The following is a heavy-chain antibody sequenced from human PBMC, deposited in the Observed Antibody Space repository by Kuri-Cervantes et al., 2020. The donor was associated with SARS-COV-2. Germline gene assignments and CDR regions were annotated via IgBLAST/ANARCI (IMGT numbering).Heavy chain of an antibody. Sequence: GGSLRLSCAASGFTFSSYSMNWVRQAPGKGLEWVSSISSSSSYIYYADSVKGRFTISGDNAKNSLYLQMNSLRAEDTAVYYCARDNIVVVPAADKSDFDYWGQGTLVTVSS. D-gene: IGHD2-2*01. CDR2: ISSSSSYI. CDR3: ARDNIVVVPAADKSDFDY. J-gene: IGHJ4*02. V-gene: IGHV3-21*01. CDR1: GFTFSSYS.